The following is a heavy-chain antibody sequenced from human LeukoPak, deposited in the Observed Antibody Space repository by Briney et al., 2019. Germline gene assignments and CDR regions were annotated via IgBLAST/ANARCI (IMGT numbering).Heavy chain of an antibody. V-gene: IGHV3-23*01. Sequence: GGSLRLSCAASGFTFSSYAMSWVRQAPGKGLEWVSAISGCGGSTYYADSVKGRFTISRDNSKNTLYLQMNSLRAEDTAVYYCAKSIVGATYNWFDPWGQGTLVTVSS. J-gene: IGHJ5*02. CDR2: ISGCGGST. CDR3: AKSIVGATYNWFDP. D-gene: IGHD1-26*01. CDR1: GFTFSSYA.